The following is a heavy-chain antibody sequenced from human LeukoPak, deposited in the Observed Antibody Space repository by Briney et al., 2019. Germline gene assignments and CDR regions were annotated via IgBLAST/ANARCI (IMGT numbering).Heavy chain of an antibody. Sequence: GGSLRLSCAASGFTFSSYAMSWVRQAPGKGLEWVSAISGSGGSTYYADSVKGRFTISRDNSKNTLYLQMNSLRAEDTAVYYCARGVQPLPSYYYYYYMDVWGKGTTVTVSS. V-gene: IGHV3-23*01. J-gene: IGHJ6*03. CDR3: ARGVQPLPSYYYYYYMDV. CDR1: GFTFSSYA. CDR2: ISGSGGST. D-gene: IGHD3-10*01.